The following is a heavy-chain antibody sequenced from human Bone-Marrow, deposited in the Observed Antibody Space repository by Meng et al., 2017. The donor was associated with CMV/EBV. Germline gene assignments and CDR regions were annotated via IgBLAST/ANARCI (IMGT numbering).Heavy chain of an antibody. Sequence: SLKISCAASGFTFDDYAMHWVRQAPGKGLEWVPGISWNSGSIGYADSVKGRFTISRDNAKNTLYLKMNSLTAEDTDVYYCARVATLSTIPWFDPWGQGTLVTVSS. J-gene: IGHJ5*02. CDR2: ISWNSGSI. CDR3: ARVATLSTIPWFDP. D-gene: IGHD3-3*01. V-gene: IGHV3-9*01. CDR1: GFTFDDYA.